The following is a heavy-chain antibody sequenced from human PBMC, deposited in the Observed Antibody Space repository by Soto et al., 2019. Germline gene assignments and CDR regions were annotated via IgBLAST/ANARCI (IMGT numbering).Heavy chain of an antibody. CDR3: ARSDDYGFLFDY. J-gene: IGHJ4*02. Sequence: SETLSLTCTVSGGSVSSGSYYWSWIRQPPGKGLEWIGYIYYSGSTNYNPSLKSRVTISVDTSKNQFSLKLSSVTAADTAVYYCARSDDYGFLFDYWGQGTLVTVSS. V-gene: IGHV4-61*01. CDR1: GGSVSSGSYY. CDR2: IYYSGST. D-gene: IGHD4-17*01.